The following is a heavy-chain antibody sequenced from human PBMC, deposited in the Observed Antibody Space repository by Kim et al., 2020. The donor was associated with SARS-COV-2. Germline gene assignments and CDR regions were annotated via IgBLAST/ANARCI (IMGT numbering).Heavy chain of an antibody. J-gene: IGHJ4*02. V-gene: IGHV3-13*05. CDR3: ARASVRSFVFDY. Sequence: PYYPGYVKGRFTISRENAKNAVYLQKNSLRAGDTAVYYCARASVRSFVFDYWGQGTLVTVSS. D-gene: IGHD3-16*02. CDR2: P.